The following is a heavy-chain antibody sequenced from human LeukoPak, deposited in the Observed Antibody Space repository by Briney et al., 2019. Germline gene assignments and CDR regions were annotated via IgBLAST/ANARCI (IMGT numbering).Heavy chain of an antibody. CDR2: IYYSGST. J-gene: IGHJ4*02. V-gene: IGHV4-59*08. Sequence: SETLSLTCSVSGGSISGYYWSWIRQPPGQGLEWIGYIYYSGSTNYNPSLKSRVTISVDTSKNQFSLILSSVTAADTAVYYCARHDSSSGLPYYFDYWGQGTLVTVSS. CDR3: ARHDSSSGLPYYFDY. D-gene: IGHD1-26*01. CDR1: GGSISGYY.